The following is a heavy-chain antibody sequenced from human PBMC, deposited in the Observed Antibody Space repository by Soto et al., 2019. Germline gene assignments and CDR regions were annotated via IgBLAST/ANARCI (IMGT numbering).Heavy chain of an antibody. CDR1: GGSISSGGYY. CDR2: IYYSGSI. J-gene: IGHJ6*02. D-gene: IGHD2-15*01. Sequence: QVQLQESGPGLVKPSQTLSLTCTVSGGSISSGGYYWSWIRQHPGKGLEWIGYIYYSGSIYYNPSLKRRVTIAVDTSKNQFSLNLSSVTAADTAVYYCARGGYCSGGSCYFYYYGMDVWGQGTTVNVSS. CDR3: ARGGYCSGGSCYFYYYGMDV. V-gene: IGHV4-31*03.